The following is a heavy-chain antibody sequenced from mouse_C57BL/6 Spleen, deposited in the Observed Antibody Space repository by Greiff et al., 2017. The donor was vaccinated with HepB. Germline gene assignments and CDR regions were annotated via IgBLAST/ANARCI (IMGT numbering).Heavy chain of an antibody. J-gene: IGHJ4*01. CDR3: TRLETDAMDY. V-gene: IGHV1-15*01. CDR1: GYTFTDYE. CDR2: IDPETGGT. Sequence: QVQLKESGAELVRPGASVTLSCKASGYTFTDYEMHWVKQTPVHGLEWIGAIDPETGGTAYNQKFKGKAILTADKSSSTAYMELRSLTSEDSAVYYCTRLETDAMDYWGQGTSVTVSS. D-gene: IGHD4-1*01.